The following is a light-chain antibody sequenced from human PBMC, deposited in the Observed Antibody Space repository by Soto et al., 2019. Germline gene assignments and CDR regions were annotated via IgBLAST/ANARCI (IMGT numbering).Light chain of an antibody. CDR1: QSISNS. J-gene: IGKJ5*01. CDR2: DAS. CDR3: QQRGEWPPGAT. V-gene: IGKV3-11*01. Sequence: EIVLTQSPATLSLSPGERATLSCRASQSISNSLAWYQQKPGQAPRLLIYDASNRATGIPARFSGSGSGTDFTLTIRSLEPEDFALYYCQQRGEWPPGATFGQGTRLEI.